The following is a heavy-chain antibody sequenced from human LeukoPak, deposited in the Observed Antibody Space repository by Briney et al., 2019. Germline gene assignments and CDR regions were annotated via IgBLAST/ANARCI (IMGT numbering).Heavy chain of an antibody. V-gene: IGHV6-1*01. Sequence: SQTLSLTCAISGDSVSSNSAAWNWIRQSPSRGLEWLGRTYYRSKWYYDYATSVKGRITINPDTSKNQFSLQLSSVTSEDTAVSYCAQSYSVRLATESYYYFYVDVWGKGTTITVSS. CDR3: AQSYSVRLATESYYYFYVDV. CDR1: GDSVSSNSAA. J-gene: IGHJ6*03. D-gene: IGHD5/OR15-5a*01. CDR2: TYYRSKWYY.